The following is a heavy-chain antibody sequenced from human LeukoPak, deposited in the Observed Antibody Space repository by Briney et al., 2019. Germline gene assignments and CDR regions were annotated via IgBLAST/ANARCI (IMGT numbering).Heavy chain of an antibody. CDR3: ARVADIGYYYMDV. Sequence: SETLSLTCTVSGGSISSYYWSWIRQPPGKGLEWIGYIYYSGSTNYNPSLKSRVTISVDTSKNQFSLKLSSVTAADTAVYYCARVADIGYYYMDVWGKGTTVTVSS. J-gene: IGHJ6*03. CDR1: GGSISSYY. CDR2: IYYSGST. V-gene: IGHV4-59*01. D-gene: IGHD2-15*01.